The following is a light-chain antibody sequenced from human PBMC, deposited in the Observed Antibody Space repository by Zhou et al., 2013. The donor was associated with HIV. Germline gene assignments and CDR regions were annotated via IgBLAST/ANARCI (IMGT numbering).Light chain of an antibody. V-gene: IGKV3-20*01. CDR2: GAS. CDR3: QQFASLPRS. CDR1: QRLNSDF. J-gene: IGKJ1*01. Sequence: DIVLTQSPGTLSLSIGERATLSCRASQRLNSDFLAWYQQRPGQAPRLLVYGASNRATGIPERFNATGSGTDFALTVSRLEPEDFGVYYCQQFASLPRSFGPGTKV.